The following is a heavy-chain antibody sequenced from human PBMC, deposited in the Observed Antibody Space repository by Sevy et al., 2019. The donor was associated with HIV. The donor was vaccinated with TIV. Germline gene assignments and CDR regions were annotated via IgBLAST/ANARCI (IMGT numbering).Heavy chain of an antibody. CDR1: GFTFSSYA. CDR2: ITTSNSMS. Sequence: GGSLRLSCAASGFTFSSYARNWVRQAPGKGLEWVSSITTSNSMSYYAESVKGRFTISRDNSKNTMYLQMNSLRVEDTAVYYCAKLDYGGNSDIWGQGTLVTVSS. CDR3: AKLDYGGNSDI. V-gene: IGHV3-23*01. D-gene: IGHD4-17*01. J-gene: IGHJ4*02.